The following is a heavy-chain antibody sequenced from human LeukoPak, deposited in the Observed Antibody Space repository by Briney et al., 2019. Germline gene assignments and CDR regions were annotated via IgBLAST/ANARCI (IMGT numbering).Heavy chain of an antibody. CDR3: ARVTRDSSGYSSIGY. J-gene: IGHJ4*02. CDR1: GGSISSYY. D-gene: IGHD3-22*01. CDR2: IYYSGST. Sequence: SETLSLTCTVSGGSISSYYWSWIRQPPGKGLEWIGYIYYSGSTYYNPSLKSRVTISVDTSKNQFSLKLSSVTAADTAVYYCARVTRDSSGYSSIGYWGQGTLVTVSS. V-gene: IGHV4-59*12.